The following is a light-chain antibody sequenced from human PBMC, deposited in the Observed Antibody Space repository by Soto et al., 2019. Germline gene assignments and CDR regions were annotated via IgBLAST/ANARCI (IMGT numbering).Light chain of an antibody. CDR3: QHYGTTPWT. Sequence: ETVLTQSPGTLSLSPGERVTLSCRASQSVCSRCLAWYQQKPGQSPRLLIYGASSRATGIPDRFSGRGSGTAFTMTISRLEPEDFAVYYCQHYGTTPWTFGQGTKVGIK. CDR1: QSVCSRC. V-gene: IGKV3-20*01. J-gene: IGKJ1*01. CDR2: GAS.